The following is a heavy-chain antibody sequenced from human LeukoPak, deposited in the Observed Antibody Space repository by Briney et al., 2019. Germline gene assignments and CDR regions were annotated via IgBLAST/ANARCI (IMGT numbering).Heavy chain of an antibody. Sequence: SETLSLTCTVSGGSISSYYWSWIRQPAGKGLEWIGRIYTSGSTNYNPPLKSRVTMSVDTSKNQFSLKLSSVTAADTAVYYCARGGWGSSSSRGYYYYYYMDVWGKGTTVTVSS. CDR2: IYTSGST. CDR3: ARGGWGSSSSRGYYYYYYMDV. V-gene: IGHV4-4*07. CDR1: GGSISSYY. J-gene: IGHJ6*03. D-gene: IGHD6-6*01.